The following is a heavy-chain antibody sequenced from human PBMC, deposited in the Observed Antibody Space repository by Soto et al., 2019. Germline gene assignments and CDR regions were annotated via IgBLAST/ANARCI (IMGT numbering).Heavy chain of an antibody. CDR1: GFAFNTYS. Sequence: EVQLVESGGGLVKPGGSLRLSCTASGFAFNTYSMNWVRQAPCKGLAWVSSINEDSTYIYYADSLRGRITSYRDNAKASWLLQMNRLRPADTAVYYCVRDLGRYFRSGYMDLWGDGATVTVSS. J-gene: IGHJ6*03. D-gene: IGHD3-9*01. V-gene: IGHV3-21*02. CDR2: INEDSTYI. CDR3: VRDLGRYFRSGYMDL.